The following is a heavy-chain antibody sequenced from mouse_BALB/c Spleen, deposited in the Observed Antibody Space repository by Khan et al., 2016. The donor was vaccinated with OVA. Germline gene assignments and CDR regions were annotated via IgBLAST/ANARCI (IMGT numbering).Heavy chain of an antibody. CDR1: GYRFTSYI. V-gene: IGHV1S136*01. J-gene: IGHJ2*01. Sequence: VRLQQSGPELVKPGTSVKMSCKASGYRFTSYIIHWVKQKPGQGLEWIGYINPYNGATKYNEKFKGKATLTSDKSSNTAYMELSSLTSEDSVVYYCARGNWQSYYFDYWGQGTTLTVSS. CDR3: ARGNWQSYYFDY. D-gene: IGHD4-1*01. CDR2: INPYNGAT.